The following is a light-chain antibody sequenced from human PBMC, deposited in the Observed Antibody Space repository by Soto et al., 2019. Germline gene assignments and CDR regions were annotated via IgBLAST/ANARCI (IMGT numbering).Light chain of an antibody. CDR1: SSDVGSYNL. J-gene: IGLJ3*02. CDR2: EGS. V-gene: IGLV2-23*01. CDR3: CSYASSSTVV. Sequence: QSALTQPASVSGSPGQSITISCTGTSSDVGSYNLVSWYQHHPGKAPKLMIYEGSKWPSGVSNRFSGSKSGNTASLTISGLQAEDEADYYCCSYASSSTVVFGGGIKLTVL.